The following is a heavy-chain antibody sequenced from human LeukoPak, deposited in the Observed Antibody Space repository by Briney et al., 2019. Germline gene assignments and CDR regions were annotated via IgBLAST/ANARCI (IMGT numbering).Heavy chain of an antibody. CDR2: IYFSGIT. CDR1: GGSITNSNYY. V-gene: IGHV4-39*06. CDR3: ARNSPNWFDP. J-gene: IGHJ5*02. Sequence: SETLSLTCTVSGGSITNSNYYWGWIRQPPGKGLEWIGSIYFSGITYWNPSLKSRVTISVDTSKNQFALKVSSVTAADTAVYYCARNSPNWFDPWGQGTLVTVSS. D-gene: IGHD4-23*01.